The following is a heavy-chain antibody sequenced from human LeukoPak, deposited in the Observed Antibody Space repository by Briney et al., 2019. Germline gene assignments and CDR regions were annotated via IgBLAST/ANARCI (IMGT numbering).Heavy chain of an antibody. V-gene: IGHV3-23*01. CDR2: ISGSGGST. CDR3: AKYPPRGSSWYETRELDY. D-gene: IGHD6-13*01. CDR1: GFTFSSYA. Sequence: PGGSLRLSCAASGFTFSSYAMSRVRQAPGQGLESVSAISGSGGSTYYADSVKGRFTISRDNSKNTLYLQMNSLRAEDTAVYYCAKYPPRGSSWYETRELDYWGQGTLVTVSS. J-gene: IGHJ4*02.